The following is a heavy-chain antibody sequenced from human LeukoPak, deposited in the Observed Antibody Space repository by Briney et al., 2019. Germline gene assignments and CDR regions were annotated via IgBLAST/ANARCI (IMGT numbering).Heavy chain of an antibody. J-gene: IGHJ4*02. Sequence: GASVKVSCKASGYTFTDNYIHLVRQAPGQGLEWMGWINPTTGGTHYAQNFLGRVTMTRDTSISTAYMELSSLRSDDTAVYYCTREDYWGQGTLVTVSS. CDR1: GYTFTDNY. CDR2: INPTTGGT. CDR3: TREDY. V-gene: IGHV1-2*02.